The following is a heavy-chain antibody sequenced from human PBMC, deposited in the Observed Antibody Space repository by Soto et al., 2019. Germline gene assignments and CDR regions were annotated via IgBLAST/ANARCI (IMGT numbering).Heavy chain of an antibody. V-gene: IGHV1-18*01. CDR1: GYTFTSYG. Sequence: ASVKVSCKAPGYTFTSYGISWVRQAPGQGLEWMGWISAYNGNTNYAQKLQGRVTMTTDTSTSTAYMELRSLRSDDTAVYYCAREASYRQPTPFDYWGQGTLVTVSS. J-gene: IGHJ4*02. CDR3: AREASYRQPTPFDY. D-gene: IGHD3-16*01. CDR2: ISAYNGNT.